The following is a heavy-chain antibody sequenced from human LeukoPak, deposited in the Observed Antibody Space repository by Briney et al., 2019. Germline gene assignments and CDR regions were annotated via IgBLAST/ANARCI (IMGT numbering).Heavy chain of an antibody. CDR3: ASVDYYGSGSSYAFDI. CDR2: IYYGGST. D-gene: IGHD3-10*01. V-gene: IGHV4-30-4*01. J-gene: IGHJ3*02. CDR1: GGSISSGDYY. Sequence: SQTLSLTCTVSGGSISSGDYYWSWIRQPPGKGLEWIGYIYYGGSTYYNPSLKSRVTISVDTSKNQFSLKLSSVTAADTAVYYCASVDYYGSGSSYAFDIWGQGTMVTVSS.